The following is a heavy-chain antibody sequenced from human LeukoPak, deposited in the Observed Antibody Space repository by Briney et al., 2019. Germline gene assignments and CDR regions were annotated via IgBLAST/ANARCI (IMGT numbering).Heavy chain of an antibody. CDR2: INPSGGST. V-gene: IGHV1-46*01. Sequence: ASVKVSCKASGYTFTGYYMHWVRQAPGQGLEWMGIINPSGGSTSYARKFQGRVTMTRDTSTSTVYMELSSLRSEDTAVYYCARDRSYYYGSGSDVVDNIPSLYVWGQGTTVTVSS. CDR3: ARDRSYYYGSGSDVVDNIPSLYV. J-gene: IGHJ6*02. D-gene: IGHD3-10*01. CDR1: GYTFTGYY.